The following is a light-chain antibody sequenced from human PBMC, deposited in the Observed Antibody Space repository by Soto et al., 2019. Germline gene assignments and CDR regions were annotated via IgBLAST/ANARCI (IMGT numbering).Light chain of an antibody. Sequence: QSALTQPPSASGSPGQSATISCTGTSSDVGGYNYVSWYQQHPGKAPKLMIYEVSRRPSGVPDRFSGSKSGNTASLTVSGLQAEDEADYYCNSYAGSNNLVFGTGTKVTVL. J-gene: IGLJ1*01. V-gene: IGLV2-8*01. CDR2: EVS. CDR1: SSDVGGYNY. CDR3: NSYAGSNNLV.